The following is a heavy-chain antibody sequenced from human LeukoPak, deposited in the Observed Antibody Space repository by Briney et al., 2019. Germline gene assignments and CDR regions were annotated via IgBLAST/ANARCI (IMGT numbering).Heavy chain of an antibody. CDR2: IYYSGST. J-gene: IGHJ6*03. D-gene: IGHD2-2*01. V-gene: IGHV4-39*01. Sequence: SETLSLTCTVSGGSISISSYYWGWIRQPPGKGLEWIGSIYYSGSTYYNPSLKSRVTISVDTSRNQFSLKLSSVTAADTAVYYCARHEGHIVVVPAAKAPDYYYYYMDVWGKGTTVTVSS. CDR1: GGSISISSYY. CDR3: ARHEGHIVVVPAAKAPDYYYYYMDV.